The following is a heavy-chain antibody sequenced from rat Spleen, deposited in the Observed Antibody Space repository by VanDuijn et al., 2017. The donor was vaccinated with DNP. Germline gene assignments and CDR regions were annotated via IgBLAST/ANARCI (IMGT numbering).Heavy chain of an antibody. Sequence: EVQLVETGGGLVKSGRSLKLSCVASGFTFSEYWMYWIRQAPAKGLEWVAYIGSAAYAPYYGDSVKGRFTISRDNAKSTLYLQMNSLRSEDMATYYCVRWNSGHFDYWGQGVMVTVSS. CDR1: GFTFSEYW. V-gene: IGHV5-22*01. CDR3: VRWNSGHFDY. J-gene: IGHJ2*01. D-gene: IGHD4-3*01. CDR2: IGSAAYAP.